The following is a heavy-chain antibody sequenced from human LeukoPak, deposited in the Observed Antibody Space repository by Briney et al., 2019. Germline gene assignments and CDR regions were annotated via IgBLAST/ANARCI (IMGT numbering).Heavy chain of an antibody. V-gene: IGHV4-4*07. D-gene: IGHD2-8*01. Sequence: SETLSLTCTVSGGSISSYYWSWIRQPAGKGLEWIGRIYTSGSTNYNPSLKSRVTISVDTSKNQFSLKLSSVTAADTAMYYCARSLGVFLSFDYWGQGTLVTVSS. J-gene: IGHJ4*02. CDR2: IYTSGST. CDR3: ARSLGVFLSFDY. CDR1: GGSISSYY.